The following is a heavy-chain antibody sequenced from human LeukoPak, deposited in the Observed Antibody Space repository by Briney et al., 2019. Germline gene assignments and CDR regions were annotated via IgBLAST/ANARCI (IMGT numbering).Heavy chain of an antibody. V-gene: IGHV4-34*01. CDR1: GGSFSGYY. CDR2: INHSGST. CDR3: ARVGLGYYYMDV. D-gene: IGHD3-16*01. Sequence: SETLSLTCAVYGGSFSGYYWSWIRQPPGKGLEWVGEINHSGSTNYNPSLKSRVTISVDTSKNQFSLKLSSVTAADTAVYYCARVGLGYYYMDVWGKGTTVTVSS. J-gene: IGHJ6*03.